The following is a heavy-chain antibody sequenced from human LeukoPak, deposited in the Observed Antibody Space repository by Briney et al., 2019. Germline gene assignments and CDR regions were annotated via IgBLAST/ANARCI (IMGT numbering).Heavy chain of an antibody. CDR2: IYPGDSDT. CDR3: ARPYGMDV. CDR1: GSSFTSNW. J-gene: IGHJ6*02. V-gene: IGHV5-51*01. Sequence: GASLKISCKASGSSFTSNWIGWVRQLPGKGLEWMGIIYPGDSDTRYSPSFQGQVTISADKSINTAYLQWSSLKASDTAIYYCARPYGMDVWGQGTTVTVSS.